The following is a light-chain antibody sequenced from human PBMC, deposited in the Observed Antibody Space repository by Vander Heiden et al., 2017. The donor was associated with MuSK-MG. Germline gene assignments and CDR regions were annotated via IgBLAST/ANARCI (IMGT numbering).Light chain of an antibody. CDR3: AAWDDSLSGVV. V-gene: IGLV1-47*01. CDR1: SSNIGSNY. CDR2: RNN. Sequence: QSVLTQPPSASGTPGQRVTISCSGSSSNIGSNYVYWYQQLPGTAPKLLIYRNNQRPSGVPDRFSGSKSGTSASLAISGLRSEDEADYYWAAWDDSLSGVVFSGGSKLT. J-gene: IGLJ2*01.